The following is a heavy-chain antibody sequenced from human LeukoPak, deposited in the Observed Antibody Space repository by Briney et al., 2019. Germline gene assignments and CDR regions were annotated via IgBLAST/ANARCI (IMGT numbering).Heavy chain of an antibody. CDR1: GFTFSSYA. CDR2: ISGSGGTT. V-gene: IGHV3-23*01. D-gene: IGHD3-10*01. J-gene: IGHJ5*02. CDR3: AKSSGSYPNWFDP. Sequence: PGGSLRLSCAASGFTFSSYATSWVRQAPGKGLEWVSAISGSGGTTYYADSVKGRFTISRDNSKNTLFLQMNSLRAEDTAVYYCAKSSGSYPNWFDPWGQGTLVTVSS.